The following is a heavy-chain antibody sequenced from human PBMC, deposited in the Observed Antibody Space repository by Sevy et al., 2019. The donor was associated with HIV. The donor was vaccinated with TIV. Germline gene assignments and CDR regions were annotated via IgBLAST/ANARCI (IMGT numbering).Heavy chain of an antibody. D-gene: IGHD3-10*01. J-gene: IGHJ4*02. CDR3: ATDRGYYGSGSYSPSFDY. Sequence: ASVKVSCKVSGYTLTELSMHWVRQAPGKGLEWMGGFDPEDGETIYAQKFQGRVTMTEDTSTDTAYMELSSLRSEDTAVYYCATDRGYYGSGSYSPSFDYWGQGTLVTDSS. CDR2: FDPEDGET. V-gene: IGHV1-24*01. CDR1: GYTLTELS.